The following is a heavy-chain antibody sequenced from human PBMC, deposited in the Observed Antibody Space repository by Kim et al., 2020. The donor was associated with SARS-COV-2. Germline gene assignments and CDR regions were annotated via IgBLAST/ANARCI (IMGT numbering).Heavy chain of an antibody. CDR1: GFTFSNAW. V-gene: IGHV3-15*01. D-gene: IGHD3-10*01. Sequence: GGSLRLSCAASGFTFSNAWMSWVRQAPGKGLEWVGRIKSKTDGGTTDYAAPVKGRFTISRDDSKNTLYLQMNSLKTEDTAVYYCTTPYVLLWFGELLPDYWGQGTLVTVSS. J-gene: IGHJ4*02. CDR2: IKSKTDGGTT. CDR3: TTPYVLLWFGELLPDY.